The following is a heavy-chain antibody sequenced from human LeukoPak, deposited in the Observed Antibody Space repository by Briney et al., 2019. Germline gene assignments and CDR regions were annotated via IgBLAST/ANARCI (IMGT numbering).Heavy chain of an antibody. CDR3: AKDACSSTSCYANYFDY. V-gene: IGHV3-23*01. Sequence: GGSLRLSCAASGFTFSSYAMSWVRQAPVKGLEWVSGISGSGGGTDYADSVTGRFTISRDNSKNILFLQMNSLRAEDTGVYYCAKDACSSTSCYANYFDYWAQGTLVTVSS. D-gene: IGHD2-2*01. CDR2: ISGSGGGT. J-gene: IGHJ4*02. CDR1: GFTFSSYA.